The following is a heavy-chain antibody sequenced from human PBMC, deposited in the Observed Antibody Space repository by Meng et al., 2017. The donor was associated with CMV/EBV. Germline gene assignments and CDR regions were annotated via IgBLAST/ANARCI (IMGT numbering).Heavy chain of an antibody. D-gene: IGHD6-19*01. J-gene: IGHJ5*02. CDR2: ISSSSSYI. CDR1: GFTFSSYS. Sequence: EVQLVESGXXLVKPGGSLRLSWEASGFTFSSYSMNWVRQAPGKGLEWVSSISSSSSYIYYADSVKGRFTISRDNAKNSLYLQMNSLRAEDTAVYYCARDIAVADGGVPWGQGTLVTVSS. V-gene: IGHV3-21*01. CDR3: ARDIAVADGGVP.